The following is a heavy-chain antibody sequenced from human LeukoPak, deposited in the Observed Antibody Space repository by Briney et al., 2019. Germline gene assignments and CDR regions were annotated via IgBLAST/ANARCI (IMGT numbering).Heavy chain of an antibody. Sequence: GGSLRLSCAVSGFAFGSEAMSWVRQSPARGLEWVASISPGGGTTYYADYVKGRFTISRDNSKNTLYLQMNSLRAEDTAVYYCAKMARGYYDSKLGSWGQGTLVTVSS. CDR3: AKMARGYYDSKLGS. CDR2: ISPGGGTT. V-gene: IGHV3-23*01. J-gene: IGHJ4*02. D-gene: IGHD3-22*01. CDR1: GFAFGSEA.